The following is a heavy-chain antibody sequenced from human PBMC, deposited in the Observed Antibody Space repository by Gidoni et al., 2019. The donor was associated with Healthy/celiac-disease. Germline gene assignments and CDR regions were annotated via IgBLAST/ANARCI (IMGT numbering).Heavy chain of an antibody. D-gene: IGHD3-16*01. CDR3: AKGSARLTYYYGMDV. CDR1: GFTFVDYA. Sequence: EVQLVESGGVVVQPGGSLRLSCAASGFTFVDYAMHWVRQAPGKGLGWVSLISWDGGSTYYADSVKGRFTISRDNSKNSLYLQMNSLRAEDTALYYCAKGSARLTYYYGMDVWGQGTTVTVSS. J-gene: IGHJ6*02. CDR2: ISWDGGST. V-gene: IGHV3-43D*04.